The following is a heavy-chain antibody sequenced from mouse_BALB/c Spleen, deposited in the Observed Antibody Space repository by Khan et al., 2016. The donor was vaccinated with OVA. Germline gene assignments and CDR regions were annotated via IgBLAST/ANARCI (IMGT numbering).Heavy chain of an antibody. CDR3: ARTARIKY. Sequence: EVQLQESGPGLVKPSQSLSLTCTVTGYSITSGYGWNWIRQFPGNKLDWMGYINYSGSTNYNPSLKSRISITLDTSKNQFFLQLNSVTTEDTATYDWARTARIKYWGQGTTLTVSS. CDR2: INYSGST. D-gene: IGHD1-2*01. CDR1: GYSITSGYG. V-gene: IGHV3-1*02. J-gene: IGHJ2*01.